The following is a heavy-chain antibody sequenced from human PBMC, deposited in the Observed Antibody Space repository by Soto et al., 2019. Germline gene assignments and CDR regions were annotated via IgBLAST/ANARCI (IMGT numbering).Heavy chain of an antibody. D-gene: IGHD3-3*01. J-gene: IGHJ4*02. V-gene: IGHV3-30*18. CDR3: AKASYGNLGVYFLDY. Sequence: GGSLRLSGVACGFTFDNFCMHWVRQAPCKGLEWLAVISYDGIDKYYADSMKGRFTISRDNSKNTLYLQMSSLRAEDTALYYCAKASYGNLGVYFLDYCGRGTVVAVSS. CDR1: GFTFDNFC. CDR2: ISYDGIDK.